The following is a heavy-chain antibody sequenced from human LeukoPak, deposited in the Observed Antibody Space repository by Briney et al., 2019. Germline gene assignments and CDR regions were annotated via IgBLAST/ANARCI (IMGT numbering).Heavy chain of an antibody. CDR1: GGSISSYY. Sequence: SETLSLTCTVSGGSISSYYWSWIRQPPGKGLEWIGYIYYNGSTNYTPSLKSRVTISLDTSKNQFSLKLSSVTAADTAVYYCARGPGGYSYGYYFDYWGQGTLVTVSS. J-gene: IGHJ4*02. CDR3: ARGPGGYSYGYYFDY. CDR2: IYYNGST. D-gene: IGHD5-18*01. V-gene: IGHV4-59*01.